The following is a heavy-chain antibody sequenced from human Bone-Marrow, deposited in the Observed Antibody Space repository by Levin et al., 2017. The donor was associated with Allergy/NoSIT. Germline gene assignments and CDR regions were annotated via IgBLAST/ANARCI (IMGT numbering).Heavy chain of an antibody. Sequence: PGGSLRLSCAASGLTFSTHWMHWVRQAPGKGLVWVSHINTDGSSATYADSVKGRFTISRDNAKNTLYLQMNSLRAEDTAVYYCTRDTPNSRFDPWGQGTLVTVSS. J-gene: IGHJ5*02. V-gene: IGHV3-74*01. CDR1: GLTFSTHW. CDR2: INTDGSSA. CDR3: TRDTPNSRFDP.